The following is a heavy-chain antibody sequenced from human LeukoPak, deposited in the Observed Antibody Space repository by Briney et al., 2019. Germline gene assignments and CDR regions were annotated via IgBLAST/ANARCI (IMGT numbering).Heavy chain of an antibody. D-gene: IGHD5-12*01. CDR3: AIATTSIVFGY. Sequence: ASVKVSCKASGYTFTSYYMHWVRHAPEQGLERVGIINPSGGSTIYAQKLQGRVTMTSDTSTSTVYMERSSITSDDMAMFFWAIATTSIVFGYWGKEPLVTVSS. CDR2: INPSGGST. J-gene: IGHJ4*02. CDR1: GYTFTSYY. V-gene: IGHV1-46*03.